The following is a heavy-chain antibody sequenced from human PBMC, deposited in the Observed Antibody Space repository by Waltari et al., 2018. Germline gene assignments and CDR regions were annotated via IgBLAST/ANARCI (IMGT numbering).Heavy chain of an antibody. CDR3: ARDLSYYDSSGYLQYFDY. CDR1: GATFSTYA. D-gene: IGHD3-22*01. J-gene: IGHJ4*02. Sequence: QVQLVQSGAEVEKPGSSVKAFCKASGATFSTYANRSLRQVPGPGLEWMGGIIPSLGIANYAQKFQGRVTITADKSTSTAYMELSSLRSEDTAVYYCARDLSYYDSSGYLQYFDYWGQGTLVTVSS. V-gene: IGHV1-69*10. CDR2: IIPSLGIA.